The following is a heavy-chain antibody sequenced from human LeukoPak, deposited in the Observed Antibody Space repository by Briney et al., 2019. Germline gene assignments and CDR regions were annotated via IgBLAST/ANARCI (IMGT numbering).Heavy chain of an antibody. CDR1: GYTFTGYY. D-gene: IGHD3-10*01. Sequence: ASVKVSCKASGYTFTGYYMHWVRQAPGQGLEWMGWINPNSGGTNYAQKFQGRVTMTRDTSISTAYMELSRLRSDDTAVYYCARAVRGVISDAFDIWGQGTIVTVSS. CDR3: ARAVRGVISDAFDI. V-gene: IGHV1-2*02. J-gene: IGHJ3*02. CDR2: INPNSGGT.